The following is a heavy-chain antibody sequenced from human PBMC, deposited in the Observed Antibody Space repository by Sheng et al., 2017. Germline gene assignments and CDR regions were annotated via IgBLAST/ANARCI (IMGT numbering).Heavy chain of an antibody. D-gene: IGHD2-15*01. J-gene: IGHJ5*02. CDR2: INHSGST. Sequence: QVQLQQWGAGLLKPSETLSLTCAVYGGSFSGYYWSWIRQPPGKGLEWIGEINHSGSTNYNPSLKSRVTISVDTSKNQFSLKLSSVTAADTAVYYCARGPTPADCSGGSCYSGSIGANWFDPWGQGTLVTV. V-gene: IGHV4-34*01. CDR3: ARGPTPADCSGGSCYSGSIGANWFDP. CDR1: GGSFSGYY.